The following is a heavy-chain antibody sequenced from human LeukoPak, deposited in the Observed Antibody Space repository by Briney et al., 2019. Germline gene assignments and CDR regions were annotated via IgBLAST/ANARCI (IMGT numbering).Heavy chain of an antibody. CDR3: ARHVSGIYGSRGDFDY. CDR2: IYSNGGT. CDR1: GGSIITFY. V-gene: IGHV4-59*08. D-gene: IGHD3-10*01. Sequence: PEPLSLTCSVSGGSIITFYWSWIRQPPGKGLEWIGYIYSNGGTNYDPSLKSRVTMSVDTSKNQFSLKLNSVTAADTAVYYCARHVSGIYGSRGDFDYWGQGTLVTVSS. J-gene: IGHJ4*02.